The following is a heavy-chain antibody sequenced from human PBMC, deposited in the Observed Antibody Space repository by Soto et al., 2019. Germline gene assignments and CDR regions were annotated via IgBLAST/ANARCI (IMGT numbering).Heavy chain of an antibody. Sequence: SETLSLTCAVSGGSVSSGDYYWSWIRQPPGKGLEWIGYIYYSGSTYYNPSLKSRVTISVDTSKNQFSLKLSSVTAADTAVYYCARGYYYGSGSYYMPLYWGQGTLVTVSS. CDR3: ARGYYYGSGSYYMPLY. D-gene: IGHD3-10*01. J-gene: IGHJ4*02. CDR2: IYYSGST. CDR1: GGSVSSGDYY. V-gene: IGHV4-30-4*01.